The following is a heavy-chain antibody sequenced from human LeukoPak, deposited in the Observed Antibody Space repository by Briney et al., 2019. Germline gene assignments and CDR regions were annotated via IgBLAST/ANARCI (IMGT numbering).Heavy chain of an antibody. CDR1: GGSISSGSYY. J-gene: IGHJ3*02. Sequence: SETLSLTCTVSGGSISSGSYYWSWIRQPAGKGLEWIGRIYTSGSTNYNPSLKSRVTISVDTSKNQFSLKLSSVTAADTAVYYCAREFVAVAASDAFDIWGQGTMVTVSS. V-gene: IGHV4-61*02. D-gene: IGHD6-19*01. CDR2: IYTSGST. CDR3: AREFVAVAASDAFDI.